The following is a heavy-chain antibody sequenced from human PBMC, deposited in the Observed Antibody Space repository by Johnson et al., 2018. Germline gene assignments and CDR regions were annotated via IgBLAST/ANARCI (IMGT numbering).Heavy chain of an antibody. CDR2: IWYDGSNK. V-gene: IGHV3-33*01. CDR3: ARETETGDAFDI. J-gene: IGHJ3*02. CDR1: GFTFSSYG. D-gene: IGHD1/OR15-1a*01. Sequence: QVQLVQSGGGVVQPGRSLRLSCAASGFTFSSYGMHWVRQAPGKGLEWVAVIWYDGSNKYYADSVKGRFTISRDNSKNTLYLQMNSLRAEDTAVYYCARETETGDAFDIWGQGTMGTVSS.